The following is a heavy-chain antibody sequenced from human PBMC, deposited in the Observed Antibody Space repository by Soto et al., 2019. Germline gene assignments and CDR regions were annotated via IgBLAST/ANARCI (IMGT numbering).Heavy chain of an antibody. CDR2: LSYDGDKE. CDR1: GFSFSDYG. D-gene: IGHD6-19*01. V-gene: IGHV3-30*18. J-gene: IGHJ4*02. CDR3: EKDLMGEQWLGVMHY. Sequence: QVQLEESGGNVVQPGRSLRLSCAASGFSFSDYGMHWVRQAPGKGLESVALLSYDGDKEYYADSVKSRFTISRDNSKNRVFLQMTSLRPEDTAVYYCEKDLMGEQWLGVMHYWGQGTLVSVSS.